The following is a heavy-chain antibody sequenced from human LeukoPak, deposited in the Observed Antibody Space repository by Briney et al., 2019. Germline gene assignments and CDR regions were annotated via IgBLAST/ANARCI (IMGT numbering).Heavy chain of an antibody. CDR3: AKDPTTRYYYYYGMDV. D-gene: IGHD5-12*01. V-gene: IGHV3-30*18. Sequence: GRSLRLSCAASGFTFSSYGMHWVRQAPGKGLEWVAVISYDGSNKYYADSVKGRFTISRDNSKNTLYLQMNSLRAEDTAVYYCAKDPTTRYYYYYGMDVWGQGTTVTVSS. CDR1: GFTFSSYG. J-gene: IGHJ6*02. CDR2: ISYDGSNK.